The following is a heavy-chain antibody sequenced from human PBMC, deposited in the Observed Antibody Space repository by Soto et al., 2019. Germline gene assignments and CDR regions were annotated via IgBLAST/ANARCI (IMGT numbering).Heavy chain of an antibody. D-gene: IGHD6-13*01. CDR1: GASISGFY. J-gene: IGHJ6*02. Sequence: SETLSLTCTVSGASISGFYWSWIRKSAGKGLEWIGRIYATGTTDYNPSLKSRVMMSVDTSKNQFSLKLRSVTAADTAVYYCARDPIAAAGTGLYYYYGMDVWGQGTTVTVSS. CDR3: ARDPIAAAGTGLYYYYGMDV. CDR2: IYATGTT. V-gene: IGHV4-4*07.